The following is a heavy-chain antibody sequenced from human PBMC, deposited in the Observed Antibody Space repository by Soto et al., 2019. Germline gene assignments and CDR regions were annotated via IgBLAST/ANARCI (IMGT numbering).Heavy chain of an antibody. CDR3: ARLLDYDFWSGYGWFDP. CDR1: GGSISSSSYY. D-gene: IGHD3-3*01. Sequence: QLLESGPGLVKPSETLSLTCTVSGGSISSSSYYWGWIRQPPGKGLEWIGSIYYSGSTYYNPSLKSRVTISVDTSKNQFSLKLSSVTAADTAVYYCARLLDYDFWSGYGWFDPWGQGTLVTVSS. J-gene: IGHJ5*02. V-gene: IGHV4-39*01. CDR2: IYYSGST.